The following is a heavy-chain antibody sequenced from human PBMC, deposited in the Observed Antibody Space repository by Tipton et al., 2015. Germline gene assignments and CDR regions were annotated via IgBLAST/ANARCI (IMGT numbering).Heavy chain of an antibody. CDR3: ACQDYDSLTRDYQTVDY. CDR2: IYHSGNT. CDR1: GGSISSSNW. V-gene: IGHV4-4*02. Sequence: TLSLTCAVSGGSISSSNWWSWVRQPPGKKLEWIGEIYHSGNTNYNPSLKSRVTISVDKSKNQFSLKLSSVTAADTAVYYCACQDYDSLTRDYQTVDYWGQGTLVTVSS. D-gene: IGHD3-9*01. J-gene: IGHJ4*02.